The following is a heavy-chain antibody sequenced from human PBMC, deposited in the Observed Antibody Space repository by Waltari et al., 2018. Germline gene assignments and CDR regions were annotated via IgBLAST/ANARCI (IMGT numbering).Heavy chain of an antibody. V-gene: IGHV1-3*03. J-gene: IGHJ3*02. CDR2: INAGNGNT. CDR3: ARAYCSSTSCYYGAFDI. Sequence: QVQLVQSGAEVKKPGASVKVSCKASGYTFPSYAMHLVRQAPGQRLEWMGWINAGNGNTKYSQEFQGRVTITRDTSASTAYMELSSLRSEDMAVYYCARAYCSSTSCYYGAFDIWGQGTMVTVSS. CDR1: GYTFPSYA. D-gene: IGHD2-2*01.